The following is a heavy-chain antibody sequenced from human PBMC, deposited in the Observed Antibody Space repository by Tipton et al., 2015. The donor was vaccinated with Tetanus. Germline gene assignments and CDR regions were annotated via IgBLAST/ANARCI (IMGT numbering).Heavy chain of an antibody. Sequence: SLRLSCAASEFTVSNNYMSWVRQAPGKGLEWVSFMYSGGGTYYADSVRGRFTISRDNSKNTLYLQMNSLRAEDTAVYYCAKDGCFSVGCLGSDYWGQGNLVTVSS. V-gene: IGHV3-53*01. CDR1: EFTVSNNY. CDR2: MYSGGGT. CDR3: AKDGCFSVGCLGSDY. D-gene: IGHD5/OR15-5a*01. J-gene: IGHJ4*02.